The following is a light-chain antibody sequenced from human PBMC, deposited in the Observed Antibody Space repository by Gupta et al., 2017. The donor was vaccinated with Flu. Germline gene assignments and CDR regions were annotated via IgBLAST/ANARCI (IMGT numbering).Light chain of an antibody. CDR2: EVS. Sequence: TSSDVGAYNHVSWYQQHPGKAPKLMICEVSNRPSGVSNRFSGSKSGNTASLTISGLQAEDEADYYCSSYTSSTTWVFGGGTKLTVL. CDR1: SSDVGAYNH. J-gene: IGLJ3*02. V-gene: IGLV2-14*01. CDR3: SSYTSSTTWV.